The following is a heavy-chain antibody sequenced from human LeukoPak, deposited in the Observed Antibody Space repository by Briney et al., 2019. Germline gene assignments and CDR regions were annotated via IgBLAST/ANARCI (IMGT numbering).Heavy chain of an antibody. Sequence: SETLSLTCTVSGGSISSGGYYWSWIRQPPGKGLEWIGYIYHSGSTYYNPSLKSRVTISVDGSKNQFSLKLSSVTAADTAVYYCARHNCYDSSGYCNAFDIWGQGTMVTVSS. D-gene: IGHD3-22*01. J-gene: IGHJ3*02. CDR3: ARHNCYDSSGYCNAFDI. CDR2: IYHSGST. V-gene: IGHV4-30-2*01. CDR1: GGSISSGGYY.